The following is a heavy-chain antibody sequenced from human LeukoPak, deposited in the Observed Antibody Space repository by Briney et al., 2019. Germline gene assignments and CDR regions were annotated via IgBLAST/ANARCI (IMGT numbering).Heavy chain of an antibody. D-gene: IGHD6-13*01. CDR1: GFTFSDYY. Sequence: GGSLRLSCAASGFTFSDYYMSWIRQAPGKGLEWVSYTSSGSTYTNYADPVKGRFTISRDNAKKSLYLQMNSLTAEDAAVYYCARGQLVGGYYDGLDVWGLGTTVTVSS. CDR3: ARGQLVGGYYDGLDV. V-gene: IGHV3-11*03. J-gene: IGHJ6*02. CDR2: TSSGSTYT.